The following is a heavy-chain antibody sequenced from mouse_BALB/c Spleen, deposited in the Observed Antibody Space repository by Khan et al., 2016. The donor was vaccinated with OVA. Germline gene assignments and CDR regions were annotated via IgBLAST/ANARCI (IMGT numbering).Heavy chain of an antibody. J-gene: IGHJ2*01. V-gene: IGHV1-7*01. CDR3: ARDRIDY. Sequence: QVQLQQSGAEQAKPGASVKMSCKTSGYTFSSYWMHWVKQRPGQGLEWIGYINPTSGYTEYNEKFKDKATLSADKSSSTAYMQLTSLTYEDSAVYYCARDRIDYWGQGTTLTVSS. CDR1: GYTFSSYW. CDR2: INPTSGYT.